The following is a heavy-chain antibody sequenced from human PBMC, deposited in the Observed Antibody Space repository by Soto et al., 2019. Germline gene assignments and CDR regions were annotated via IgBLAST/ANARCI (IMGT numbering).Heavy chain of an antibody. J-gene: IGHJ5*02. Sequence: QVQLVQSGAEVKKPGASVKVSCKASGYTFTSYDINWVRQATGQGLEWMGWMNPNSGNTGYAQKFKGRVTMTRTTSISTAYMELSSLRSEDTAVYYCARVGGKGHPRWGWFDPWGQGTLVTVSS. CDR2: MNPNSGNT. V-gene: IGHV1-8*01. D-gene: IGHD3-10*01. CDR3: ARVGGKGHPRWGWFDP. CDR1: GYTFTSYD.